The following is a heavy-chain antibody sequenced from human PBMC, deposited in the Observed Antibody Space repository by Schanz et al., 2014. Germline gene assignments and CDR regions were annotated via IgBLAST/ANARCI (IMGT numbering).Heavy chain of an antibody. Sequence: VQLVESGGGVDQPGRSLRLSCAASGFTFSTHAMHWVRQAPGKGLEWVSYVSRSTPDIYYADSVKGRFTMSRDNAKNSVFLQMNSLRAEDTAVYYCVRERTNYGGNSYFFDHWGQGTLVTVSS. V-gene: IGHV3-48*01. D-gene: IGHD2-21*02. CDR1: GFTFSTHA. J-gene: IGHJ4*02. CDR2: VSRSTPDI. CDR3: VRERTNYGGNSYFFDH.